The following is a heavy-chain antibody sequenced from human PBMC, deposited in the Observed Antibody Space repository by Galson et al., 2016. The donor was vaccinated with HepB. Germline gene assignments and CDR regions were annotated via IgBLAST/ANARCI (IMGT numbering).Heavy chain of an antibody. CDR2: IGGDGAFI. D-gene: IGHD2-15*01. CDR3: ARGRCSGGGCDNFDF. CDR1: GFPFGTYP. Sequence: SLRLSCAASGFPFGTYPMHWVRQAPGRGLEWVSNIGGDGAFIRYADSVKGRFTISRDNPKSSLFLQMNSLRAEDTAMYFCARGRCSGGGCDNFDFWGQGTLVTVSS. V-gene: IGHV3-23*01. J-gene: IGHJ4*02.